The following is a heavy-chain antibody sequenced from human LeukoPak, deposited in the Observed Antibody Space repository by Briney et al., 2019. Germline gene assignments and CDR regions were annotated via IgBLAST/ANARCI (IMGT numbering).Heavy chain of an antibody. CDR1: GFTFSSYG. J-gene: IGHJ3*02. Sequence: GGSLRLSCAASGFTFSSYGMHWVRQAPGKGLEWVAFIRYDGSNKNYVDSVKGRFTISRDNSKNTLYLQMNSLRAEDTAVYYCAKDPIWFFPEMGAFHIWGQGPMVTVPS. D-gene: IGHD5-24*01. V-gene: IGHV3-30*02. CDR2: IRYDGSNK. CDR3: AKDPIWFFPEMGAFHI.